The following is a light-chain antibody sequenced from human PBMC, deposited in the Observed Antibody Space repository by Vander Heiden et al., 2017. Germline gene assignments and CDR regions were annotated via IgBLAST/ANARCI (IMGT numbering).Light chain of an antibody. CDR3: QVYDSSSDHPV. J-gene: IGLJ2*01. Sequence: SYVLTQPPSVSVAPGQTARITCGGNNIGNKSVHWYQQKPGQAPGVVVYDDSDRPSGIPERFSGSNSGNTATLTISRVEAGDEADYSCQVYDSSSDHPVFGGGTKLTVL. CDR1: NIGNKS. V-gene: IGLV3-21*02. CDR2: DDS.